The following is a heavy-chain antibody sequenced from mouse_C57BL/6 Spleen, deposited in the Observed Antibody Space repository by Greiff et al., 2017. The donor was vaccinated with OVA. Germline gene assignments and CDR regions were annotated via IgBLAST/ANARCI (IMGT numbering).Heavy chain of an antibody. Sequence: QVQLQQPGAELVRPGSSVKLSCKASGYTFTSYWMPWVKQRPIQGLEWIGNIDPSDSETHYNQKFKDKATLTVDKSSSTAYMQLSSLTSEDSAVYYCARTYYGSSLYYYAMDYWGQGTSVTVSS. CDR3: ARTYYGSSLYYYAMDY. V-gene: IGHV1-52*01. CDR1: GYTFTSYW. D-gene: IGHD1-1*01. CDR2: IDPSDSET. J-gene: IGHJ4*01.